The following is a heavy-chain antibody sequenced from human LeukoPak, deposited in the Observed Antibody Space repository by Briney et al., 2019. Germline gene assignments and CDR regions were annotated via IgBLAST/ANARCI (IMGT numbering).Heavy chain of an antibody. CDR2: IYYSGST. V-gene: IGHV4-31*03. Sequence: SQTLSLTCTVSGDSISSGGFYWSWIRQYPGKGLEWIGYIYYSGSTYFNPSLKSRVLISIDTSKNQFSLKMSSMTAADTAVYSCARVYTSAWSASNWFDPWGQGTLVTVSS. CDR1: GDSISSGGFY. CDR3: ARVYTSAWSASNWFDP. J-gene: IGHJ5*02. D-gene: IGHD6-19*01.